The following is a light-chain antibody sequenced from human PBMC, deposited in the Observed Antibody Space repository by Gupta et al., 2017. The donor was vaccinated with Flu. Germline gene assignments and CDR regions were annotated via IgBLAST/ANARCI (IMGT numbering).Light chain of an antibody. CDR2: GAS. CDR1: QSVRDNS. J-gene: IGKJ2*01. CDR3: HQNCRSFT. V-gene: IGKV3-20*01. Sequence: EIVLTQSPGTLSLSPGERAILSCRASQSVRDNSLAWYQQKVGQAPRLLIYGASNRASGIPVSFISCADDKDFTHTSSRREYEAGAVYYDHQNCRSFTFGQGTKVDIK.